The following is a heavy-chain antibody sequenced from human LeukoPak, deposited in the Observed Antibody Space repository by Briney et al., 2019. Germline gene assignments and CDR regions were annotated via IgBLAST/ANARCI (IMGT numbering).Heavy chain of an antibody. V-gene: IGHV3-49*04. D-gene: IGHD2-15*01. CDR3: TRDIVVVVAATLLDYYYYMDV. Sequence: GGSLRLSCVASGFPFSGYWMDWVRQAPGKGLEWVGFIRSKAYGGTTEYAASVKGRFTISRDDSKSIAYLQMNSLKTEDTAVYYCTRDIVVVVAATLLDYYYYMDVWAKGPRSPSP. CDR1: GFPFSGYW. CDR2: IRSKAYGGTT. J-gene: IGHJ6*03.